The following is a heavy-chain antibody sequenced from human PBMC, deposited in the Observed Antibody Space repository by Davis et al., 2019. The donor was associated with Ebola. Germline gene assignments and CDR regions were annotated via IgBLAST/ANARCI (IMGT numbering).Heavy chain of an antibody. D-gene: IGHD2-2*02. V-gene: IGHV3-30-3*02. CDR3: AKLRSTSCYTFDY. Sequence: PGGSLRLSCAASGFTFSSYAMHWVRQAPGKGLEWVAVISYDGSNKYYADSVKGRFTISRDNSKNTLYLQMNSLRAEDTAVYYCAKLRSTSCYTFDYWGQGTLVTVSS. CDR1: GFTFSSYA. J-gene: IGHJ4*02. CDR2: ISYDGSNK.